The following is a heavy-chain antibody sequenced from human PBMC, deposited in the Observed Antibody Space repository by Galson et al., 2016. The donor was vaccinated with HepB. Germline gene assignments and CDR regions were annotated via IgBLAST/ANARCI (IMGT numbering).Heavy chain of an antibody. CDR2: IWYDGSKK. D-gene: IGHD5-12*01. J-gene: IGHJ3*02. CDR1: GFTLSSCG. Sequence: SLRLSCAASGFTLSSCGMYWVRQAPGKGLEWVAVIWYDGSKKSYAESVKGRFTITRETSKNKLYLQMHSLRAEDTAVYYCGREGSGLWIVPTSPDTFDIWGQGTMVTVSS. CDR3: GREGSGLWIVPTSPDTFDI. V-gene: IGHV3-33*07.